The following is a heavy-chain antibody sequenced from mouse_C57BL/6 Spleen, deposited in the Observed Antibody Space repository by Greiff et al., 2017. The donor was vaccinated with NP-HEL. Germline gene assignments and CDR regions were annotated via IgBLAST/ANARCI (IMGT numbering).Heavy chain of an antibody. D-gene: IGHD3-2*02. Sequence: QVQLQQPGAELVMPGASVKLSCKASGYTFTSYWMHWVKQRPGQGLEWIGEIDPSDSYTNYNQKFKGKSTLTVDKSSSTAYMQRSSLTSEDSAVYYCAREERKDSSGYQAMDYWGQGTSVTVSS. V-gene: IGHV1-69*01. CDR1: GYTFTSYW. J-gene: IGHJ4*01. CDR2: IDPSDSYT. CDR3: AREERKDSSGYQAMDY.